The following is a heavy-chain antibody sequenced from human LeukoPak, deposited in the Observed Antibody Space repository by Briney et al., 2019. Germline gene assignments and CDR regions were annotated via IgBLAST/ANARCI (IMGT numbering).Heavy chain of an antibody. Sequence: PGGSLRLSCAASGFTVSSNYLTWVRQAPGKGLEWVSVIFSTGNTDYADSVKGRFTISRENAKNSLYLQVNSLRAGDTAVYYCARWGTTGFWAFDIWGQGTMVTVSS. D-gene: IGHD3-16*01. J-gene: IGHJ3*02. CDR1: GFTVSSNY. CDR3: ARWGTTGFWAFDI. V-gene: IGHV3-53*01. CDR2: IFSTGNT.